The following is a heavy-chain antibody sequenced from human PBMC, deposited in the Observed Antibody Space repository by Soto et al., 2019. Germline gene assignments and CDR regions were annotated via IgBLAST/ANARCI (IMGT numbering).Heavy chain of an antibody. CDR1: GFTFSNAW. J-gene: IGHJ4*02. CDR2: IKSKTDCGTR. D-gene: IGHD2-2*01. Sequence: GGSLRLSCAASGFTFSNAWMSWVRQAPGKGLEWVGRIKSKTDCGTREYAAPVKGRFTISSDDSKNTLDLQMNSLKTEDTAVYYCTTDIDQLGVYFDYWGQGTLVTVSS. CDR3: TTDIDQLGVYFDY. V-gene: IGHV3-15*01.